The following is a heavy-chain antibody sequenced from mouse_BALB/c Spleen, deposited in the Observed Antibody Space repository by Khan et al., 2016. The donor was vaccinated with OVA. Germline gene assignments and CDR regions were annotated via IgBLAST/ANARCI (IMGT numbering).Heavy chain of an antibody. V-gene: IGHV3-2*02. CDR2: IRYSGNT. Sequence: EVQLVESGPGLVKPSQSLSLTCTVTGYSITSDYAWNWIRQFPGNKLEWMGYIRYSGNTKYNPSLKSRISITRDTSKNQLFLQLNSVTIEDTATYYCARIYGGDFDYWGQGTTLTVSS. J-gene: IGHJ2*01. CDR1: GYSITSDYA. D-gene: IGHD1-1*01. CDR3: ARIYGGDFDY.